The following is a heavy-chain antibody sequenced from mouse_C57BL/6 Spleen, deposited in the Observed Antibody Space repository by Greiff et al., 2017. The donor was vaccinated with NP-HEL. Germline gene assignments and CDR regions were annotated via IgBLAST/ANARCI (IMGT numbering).Heavy chain of an antibody. D-gene: IGHD2-4*01. CDR1: GYAFSSYW. Sequence: VQLVESGAELVKPGASVKISCNASGYAFSSYWMNWVQQRPGQGLEWIGQLYPGDGATNYNGKFKGKATLTADKSSSTAYMQLSSLTSEDSAVYFCARKEIYYDYDGAWFAYWGQGTLVTVSA. CDR3: ARKEIYYDYDGAWFAY. J-gene: IGHJ3*01. V-gene: IGHV1-80*01. CDR2: LYPGDGAT.